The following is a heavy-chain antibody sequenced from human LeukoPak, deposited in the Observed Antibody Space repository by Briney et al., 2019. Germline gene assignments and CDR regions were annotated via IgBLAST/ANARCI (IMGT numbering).Heavy chain of an antibody. Sequence: SVKVSCKASGGTFSSYAISWVRQAPGQGLEWMGGIIPIFGTANYAQKFQGRVTITTDESTSTAYMKLSSLRSEDTAVYYCARNYYDMPPDYWGQGTLVSVSS. D-gene: IGHD3-22*01. V-gene: IGHV1-69*05. J-gene: IGHJ4*02. CDR3: ARNYYDMPPDY. CDR2: IIPIFGTA. CDR1: GGTFSSYA.